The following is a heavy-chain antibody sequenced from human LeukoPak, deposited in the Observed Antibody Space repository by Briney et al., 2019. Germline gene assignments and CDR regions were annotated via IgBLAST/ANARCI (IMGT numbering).Heavy chain of an antibody. CDR2: ISYDGSNK. J-gene: IGHJ4*02. Sequence: GGSLRLSCAASGFTFSNYAMSWVRQAPGKGLEWVAVISYDGSNKYYADSVKGRFTISRDNSKNTLYLQMNSLRAEDTAVYYCASTPISNYYYGSGSYYPYWGQGTLVTVSS. V-gene: IGHV3-30-3*01. CDR3: ASTPISNYYYGSGSYYPY. CDR1: GFTFSNYA. D-gene: IGHD3-10*01.